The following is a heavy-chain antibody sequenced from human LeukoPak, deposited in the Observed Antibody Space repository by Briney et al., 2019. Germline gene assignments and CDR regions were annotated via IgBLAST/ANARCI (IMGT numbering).Heavy chain of an antibody. J-gene: IGHJ4*02. CDR2: IYSGGST. CDR3: ARGKWGVPAAFDY. D-gene: IGHD1-26*01. V-gene: IGHV3-66*02. Sequence: GGSLRLSCAASEFTVSSNYMSWLRQAPGKGLEWVSVIYSGGSTYYADSVKGRFTISRDNSKSTLYLQMNSLRAEDTAVYYCARGKWGVPAAFDYWGQGTLVTVSS. CDR1: EFTVSSNY.